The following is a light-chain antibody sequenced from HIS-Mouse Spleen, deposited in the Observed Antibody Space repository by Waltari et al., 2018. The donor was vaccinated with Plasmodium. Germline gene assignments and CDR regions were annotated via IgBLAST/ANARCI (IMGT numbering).Light chain of an antibody. J-gene: IGKJ4*01. CDR2: DAS. CDR1: QSVSSY. CDR3: QQRSNWPSLT. Sequence: EIVLTQSPATLSLSPGERATLSCRASQSVSSYLAWYQQKPGQAPRLLIDDASNRSTGIPARFSGSESGTDFTLTSSSLEPEDFAGYYCQQRSNWPSLTFGGGTKVEIK. V-gene: IGKV3-11*01.